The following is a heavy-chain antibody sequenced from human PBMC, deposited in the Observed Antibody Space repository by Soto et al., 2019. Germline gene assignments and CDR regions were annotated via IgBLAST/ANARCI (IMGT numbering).Heavy chain of an antibody. D-gene: IGHD6-19*01. Sequence: QVQLVQSGAEVKKPGSSVKVSCKASGGTCSSYAISWVRQAPGQGLEWMGGIIPIFGTANYAQKFQGRVTITADEPTSTGYMELSSLRSEDTAVYYCARSYSSGWYFDLWGRGTLVTVSS. J-gene: IGHJ2*01. CDR3: ARSYSSGWYFDL. CDR1: GGTCSSYA. V-gene: IGHV1-69*12. CDR2: IIPIFGTA.